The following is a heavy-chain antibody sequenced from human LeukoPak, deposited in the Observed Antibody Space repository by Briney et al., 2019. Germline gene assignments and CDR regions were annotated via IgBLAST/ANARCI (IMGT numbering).Heavy chain of an antibody. CDR2: ISGSGGST. V-gene: IGHV3-23*01. CDR3: AKVKKYSYYYGSGTASPFDY. D-gene: IGHD3-10*01. CDR1: GFTFSSYA. J-gene: IGHJ4*02. Sequence: GGSLRLSCAASGFTFSSYAMSWVRQAPGKGLEWVSAISGSGGSTYYADSVKGRFTISRDNSENTLYLQMNSLRAEDTAVYYCAKVKKYSYYYGSGTASPFDYWGQGTLVTVSS.